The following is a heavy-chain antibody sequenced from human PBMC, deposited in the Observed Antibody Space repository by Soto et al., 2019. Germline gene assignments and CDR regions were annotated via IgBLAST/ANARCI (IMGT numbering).Heavy chain of an antibody. Sequence: LRLSCAASGFTFSSYAMSWVRQAPGKGLEWVANIKQDGSEKYYVDSVKGRFTISRDNAKNSLYLQMNSLRAEDTAVYYCARDPSIVATMGSIYYYYGMDVWGQGTTVTVSS. V-gene: IGHV3-7*01. CDR3: ARDPSIVATMGSIYYYYGMDV. CDR2: IKQDGSEK. J-gene: IGHJ6*02. D-gene: IGHD5-12*01. CDR1: GFTFSSYA.